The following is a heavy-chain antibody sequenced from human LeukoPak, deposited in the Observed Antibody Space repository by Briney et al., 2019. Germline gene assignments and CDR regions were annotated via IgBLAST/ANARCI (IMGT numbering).Heavy chain of an antibody. CDR3: AKGREIWFGSMDY. CDR2: LSWNSGRI. V-gene: IGHV3-9*01. CDR1: GFTFYAYS. D-gene: IGHD3-10*01. Sequence: PGGSLRLSCAASGFTFYAYSMIWVRQSPGKGPEWVSGLSWNSGRIDYADSVKGRFTISRDNAKNSLYLQMDSLRVEDTALYYCAKGREIWFGSMDYWGQGTLVTVSS. J-gene: IGHJ4*02.